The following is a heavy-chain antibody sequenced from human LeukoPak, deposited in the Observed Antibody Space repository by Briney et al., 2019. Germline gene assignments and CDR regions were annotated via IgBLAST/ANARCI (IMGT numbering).Heavy chain of an antibody. CDR3: ARDRSPSSGIYYYYYGMDV. Sequence: PGRSLRLSCAASGFTFSSYATHWVRQAPGKGLEWVAVISSDGSNKYYADSVKGRFTISRDNSENTLYLQMNSLRAEDTAVYYCARDRSPSSGIYYYYYGMDVWGQGTTVTVSS. CDR2: ISSDGSNK. D-gene: IGHD3-10*01. J-gene: IGHJ6*02. CDR1: GFTFSSYA. V-gene: IGHV3-30*04.